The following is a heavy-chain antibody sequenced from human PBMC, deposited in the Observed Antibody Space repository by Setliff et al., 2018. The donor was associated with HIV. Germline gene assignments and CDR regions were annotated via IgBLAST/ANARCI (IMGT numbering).Heavy chain of an antibody. V-gene: IGHV1-69*13. CDR1: GGTFSSYA. Sequence: VKVSCKASGGTFSSYAISWVRQAPGQGLEWMGGIIPIFGTANYAQKFQGRVTITADESTSTAYMELSSLRSEDTAVYYCARGDTAMVYFDYWGQGTLVTVSS. D-gene: IGHD5-18*01. CDR3: ARGDTAMVYFDY. CDR2: IIPIFGTA. J-gene: IGHJ4*02.